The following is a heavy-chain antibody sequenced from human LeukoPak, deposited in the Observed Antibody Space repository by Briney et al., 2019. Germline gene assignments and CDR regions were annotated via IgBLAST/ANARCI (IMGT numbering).Heavy chain of an antibody. Sequence: SETLSLTCAVYGGSFSGYYWSWIRQPPGKGLEWIGEINHSGSTNYNPSLKSRVTISVDTSKNQFSLKLSSVTAADTAVYYCARGGLTFGGNWGQGTLVTVSS. CDR2: INHSGST. J-gene: IGHJ4*02. D-gene: IGHD1-14*01. V-gene: IGHV4-34*01. CDR3: ARGGLTFGGN. CDR1: GGSFSGYY.